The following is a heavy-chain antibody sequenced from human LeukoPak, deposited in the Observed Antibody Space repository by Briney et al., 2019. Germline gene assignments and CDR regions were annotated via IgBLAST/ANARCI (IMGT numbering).Heavy chain of an antibody. CDR3: ARARGSLFGGVRLGAFDI. Sequence: GGSLRLSCAASGFTFSSYAMSWVRQAPGKGLEWVSVIYSGGSTYYADSVKGRFTISRDNSKNTLYLQMNSLRAEDTAVYYCARARGSLFGGVRLGAFDIWGQGTMVTVSS. D-gene: IGHD3-16*01. CDR1: GFTFSSYA. J-gene: IGHJ3*02. V-gene: IGHV3-53*01. CDR2: IYSGGST.